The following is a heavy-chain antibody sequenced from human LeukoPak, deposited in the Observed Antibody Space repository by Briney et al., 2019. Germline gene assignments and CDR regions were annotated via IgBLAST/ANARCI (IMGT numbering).Heavy chain of an antibody. V-gene: IGHV1-69*05. Sequence: SVKVSCKASGGTFSSYAISWVRQAPGQGLEWMGGIIPIFGTANYAQKFQGRVTITTDESTSTAYMELSGLRSEDTAVYYCANVGSVGCYMDVWGKGTTVTVSS. CDR2: IIPIFGTA. CDR3: ANVGSVGCYMDV. J-gene: IGHJ6*03. CDR1: GGTFSSYA. D-gene: IGHD2-15*01.